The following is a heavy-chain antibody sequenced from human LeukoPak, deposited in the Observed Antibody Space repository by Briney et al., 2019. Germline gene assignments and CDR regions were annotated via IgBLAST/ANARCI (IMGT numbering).Heavy chain of an antibody. Sequence: GASVKVSCKASGYTFTGYYMHWVRQAPGQGLEWMGWMNPNSGGTNYEQKFQGRDTMTRDTSISTAYMELSRLRSDDTAMYYCVRVSDYGDYVPSWGQGTLVTVSS. CDR3: VRVSDYGDYVPS. V-gene: IGHV1-2*02. CDR1: GYTFTGYY. D-gene: IGHD4-17*01. CDR2: MNPNSGGT. J-gene: IGHJ5*02.